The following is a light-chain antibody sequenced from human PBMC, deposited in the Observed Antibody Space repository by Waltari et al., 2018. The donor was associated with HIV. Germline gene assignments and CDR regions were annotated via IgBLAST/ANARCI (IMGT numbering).Light chain of an antibody. CDR3: QAWDTRAV. V-gene: IGLV3-1*01. CDR1: KLGDKH. J-gene: IGLJ2*01. Sequence: SYDLTQPPSVSVSPGQTATITCSGDKLGDKHSCWYQQKPGQSPVLVIYQDNKRPSGLPGRFSGSNSGNTATLTISGTQAMDEADYYWQAWDTRAVFGGGTKLTVL. CDR2: QDN.